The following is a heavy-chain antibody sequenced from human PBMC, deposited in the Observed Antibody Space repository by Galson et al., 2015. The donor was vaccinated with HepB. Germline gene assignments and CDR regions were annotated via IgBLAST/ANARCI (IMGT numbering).Heavy chain of an antibody. D-gene: IGHD6-13*01. CDR1: GYTFTSYA. CDR2: INAGNGNT. Sequence: SVKVSCKASGYTFTSYAMHWVRQAPGQRLEWMGWINAGNGNTKYSQKFQGRVTITRDTSASTAYMELSSLRSEDTAVYYCAREHSSSPNWFDPWGQGTLVTVSS. CDR3: AREHSSSPNWFDP. V-gene: IGHV1-3*01. J-gene: IGHJ5*02.